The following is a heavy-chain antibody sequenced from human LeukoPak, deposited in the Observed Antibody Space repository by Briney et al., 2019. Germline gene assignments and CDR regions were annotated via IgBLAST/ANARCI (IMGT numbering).Heavy chain of an antibody. Sequence: SETLSLACTVSGGSISSYYWSWIRQPPGKGLEWIGYIYYSGSTNYNPSLKSRVTISVDTSKNQFSLKLSSVTAADTAVYYCARASTSLGYSYGLIDYWGQGTLVTVSS. D-gene: IGHD5-18*01. CDR2: IYYSGST. CDR3: ARASTSLGYSYGLIDY. J-gene: IGHJ4*02. V-gene: IGHV4-59*01. CDR1: GGSISSYY.